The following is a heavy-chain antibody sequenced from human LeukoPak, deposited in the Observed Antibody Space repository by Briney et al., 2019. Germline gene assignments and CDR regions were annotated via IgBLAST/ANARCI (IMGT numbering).Heavy chain of an antibody. D-gene: IGHD6-6*01. CDR3: ARGSAARRAAAIGRYYFDY. Sequence: SETLSLTCAVYGGSFSGYYWSWIRQPPGKGLEWIGEINHSGSTNYNPSLKSRVTISVDTPKNQFSLKLSSVTAADTAVYYCARGSAARRAAAIGRYYFDYWGQGTLVTVSS. CDR1: GGSFSGYY. CDR2: INHSGST. V-gene: IGHV4-34*01. J-gene: IGHJ4*02.